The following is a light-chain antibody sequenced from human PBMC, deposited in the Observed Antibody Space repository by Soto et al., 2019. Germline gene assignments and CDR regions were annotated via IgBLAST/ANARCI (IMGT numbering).Light chain of an antibody. CDR2: GAS. Sequence: ETVLTQSPGTLSLSPGERATLSCRASQSVSSSYLAWYQQKPGQAPRLLIYGASSRATGIPDRFSGSGSGTDFTLTISRLEPEAFAVYYCHQDGSSPYTFGKGSKLEIK. J-gene: IGKJ2*01. CDR3: HQDGSSPYT. V-gene: IGKV3-20*01. CDR1: QSVSSSY.